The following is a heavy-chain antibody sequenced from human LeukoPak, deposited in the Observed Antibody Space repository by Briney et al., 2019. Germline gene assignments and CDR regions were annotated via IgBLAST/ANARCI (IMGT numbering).Heavy chain of an antibody. Sequence: PSETLSLTCAVSSGSISSSNWWSWVRQPPGKGLEWIGEIYHSGSTNYNPSLKSRVTISVDKSKNQFSLKLSSVTAADTAVYYCARADDFWSGYYYYYYYGMDVWGQGTTVTVSS. CDR2: IYHSGST. CDR3: ARADDFWSGYYYYYYYGMDV. D-gene: IGHD3-3*01. V-gene: IGHV4-4*02. J-gene: IGHJ6*02. CDR1: SGSISSSNW.